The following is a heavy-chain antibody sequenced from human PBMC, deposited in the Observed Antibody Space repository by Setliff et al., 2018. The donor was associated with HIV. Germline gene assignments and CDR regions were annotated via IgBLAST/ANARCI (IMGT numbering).Heavy chain of an antibody. CDR3: ARPGMATLKVWVDN. Sequence: SETLSLTCTVSGRSISSSTYYWGWLRQPPGKGLEWIGSIYYTGNPKYNPSLKSRVTISVDTSKNQFSLQLRSVTAADTAVYYCARPGMATLKVWVDNWGQGTLVTVSS. J-gene: IGHJ5*02. CDR1: GRSISSSTYY. V-gene: IGHV4-39*01. CDR2: IYYTGNP. D-gene: IGHD5-12*01.